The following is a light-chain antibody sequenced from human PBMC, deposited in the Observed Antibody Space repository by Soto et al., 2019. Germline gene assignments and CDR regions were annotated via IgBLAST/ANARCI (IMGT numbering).Light chain of an antibody. J-gene: IGKJ3*01. CDR1: QGISSY. CDR3: QQLNSYPRT. Sequence: IQLTQSPSSLSASVGDRVTVTCRASQGISSYLAWYQQKPGKAPNLLIYGASTLQSGVPSRFSGSGSGTDFTLTISSLQPEDFATYYCQQLNSYPRTFGPGTRVDVK. V-gene: IGKV1-9*01. CDR2: GAS.